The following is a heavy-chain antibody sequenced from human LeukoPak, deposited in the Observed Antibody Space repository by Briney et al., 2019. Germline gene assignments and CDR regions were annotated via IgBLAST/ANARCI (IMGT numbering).Heavy chain of an antibody. J-gene: IGHJ4*02. V-gene: IGHV3-74*01. CDR3: AKGGGYDTRDHYCHY. D-gene: IGHD5-12*01. CDR2: INSDGSST. Sequence: GGSLRLSCAASGFTFSSYWMHWVRQAPGKGLVWVSRINSDGSSTSYADSVKGRFSISRDNSKNTLYLQMNSLRAEDTTVYYCAKGGGYDTRDHYCHYWGQGTLVTVSS. CDR1: GFTFSSYW.